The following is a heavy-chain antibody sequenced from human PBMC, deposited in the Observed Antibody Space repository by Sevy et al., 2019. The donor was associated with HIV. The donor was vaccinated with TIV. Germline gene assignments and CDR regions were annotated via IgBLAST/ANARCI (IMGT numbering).Heavy chain of an antibody. CDR3: AKGDGSGWHGHFDY. Sequence: GGSLRLSCAASGFTFSRCAMNWVRQAPGKGLEWVSDISAGGGGTNSADSVKGRFTISRDNSKNTLYLQMNSLRAEDTAVYYCAKGDGSGWHGHFDYWGQGTLVTVSS. V-gene: IGHV3-23*01. CDR2: ISAGGGGT. J-gene: IGHJ4*02. D-gene: IGHD6-19*01. CDR1: GFTFSRCA.